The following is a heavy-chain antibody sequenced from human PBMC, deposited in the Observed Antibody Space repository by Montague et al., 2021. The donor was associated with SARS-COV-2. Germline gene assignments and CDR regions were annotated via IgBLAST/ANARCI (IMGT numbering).Heavy chain of an antibody. CDR2: IYSSGST. CDR1: GGSIRSGSYC. V-gene: IGHV4-61*02. Sequence: TLSLTCTVSGGSIRSGSYCWSWIRQPAGKGLEWIGRIYSSGSTNCNPSLKSRVTMSVDTSKNQFSLKVSSVTAADTAVYYCARDYGDYSYHYGLDVWGQGTTVTVSS. CDR3: ARDYGDYSYHYGLDV. J-gene: IGHJ6*02. D-gene: IGHD4-17*01.